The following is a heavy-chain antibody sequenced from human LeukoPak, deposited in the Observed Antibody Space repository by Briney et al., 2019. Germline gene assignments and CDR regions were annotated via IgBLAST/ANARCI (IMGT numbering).Heavy chain of an antibody. CDR3: ARSGSYTGPMGY. J-gene: IGHJ4*02. V-gene: IGHV4-59*01. Sequence: PSETMSLTCTVSGGSISSYYWSWIRQPPGKGLEWIGYIYYSGSTNHNPSLKSRVTMSVDTSKNQFSLKLSSVTAEDTAVYYCARSGSYTGPMGYWGQGTLVTVSS. D-gene: IGHD1-26*01. CDR2: IYYSGST. CDR1: GGSISSYY.